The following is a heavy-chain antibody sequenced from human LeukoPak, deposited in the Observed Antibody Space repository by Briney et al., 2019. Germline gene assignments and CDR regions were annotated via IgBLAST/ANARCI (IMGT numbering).Heavy chain of an antibody. Sequence: SETLSLTCTVSDGSITNYDWSWVRQPPGKGLEFIGHVHYSGSTNYNPSLKSRVTISVDTSKNQFSLKLSSVTAADTAVYYCARHKDIVAIGHWGQGTLVTVSS. J-gene: IGHJ4*02. CDR1: DGSITNYD. D-gene: IGHD2-15*01. CDR3: ARHKDIVAIGH. CDR2: VHYSGST. V-gene: IGHV4-59*08.